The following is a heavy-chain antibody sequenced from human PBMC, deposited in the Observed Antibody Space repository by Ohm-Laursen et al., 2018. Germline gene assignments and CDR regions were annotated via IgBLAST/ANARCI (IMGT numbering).Heavy chain of an antibody. CDR3: AKEPYSSGWYAEYFQH. V-gene: IGHV3-23*01. J-gene: IGHJ1*01. D-gene: IGHD6-19*01. Sequence: SLRLSCTASGFSFSSYAMNWVRQAPGKGLEWVSTISGSGINTYYADSVKGRFTISRDNSKNTLYVQMNSLRAEDTAVYYCAKEPYSSGWYAEYFQHWGQGTLVTVSS. CDR1: GFSFSSYA. CDR2: ISGSGINT.